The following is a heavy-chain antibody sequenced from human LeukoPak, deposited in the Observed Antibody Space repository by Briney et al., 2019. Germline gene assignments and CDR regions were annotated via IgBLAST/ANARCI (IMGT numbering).Heavy chain of an antibody. CDR3: ARAKRRAHLDY. Sequence: PSETLSLTCAVYGGSFSGYYWSWIRQPPGKGLEWIGEINHSGSTNYNPSLKSRVTISVDTSKNQFSLKLSSVTAADTAVYYCARAKRRAHLDYWGQGTLVTVSS. V-gene: IGHV4-34*01. D-gene: IGHD4/OR15-4a*01. J-gene: IGHJ4*02. CDR2: INHSGST. CDR1: GGSFSGYY.